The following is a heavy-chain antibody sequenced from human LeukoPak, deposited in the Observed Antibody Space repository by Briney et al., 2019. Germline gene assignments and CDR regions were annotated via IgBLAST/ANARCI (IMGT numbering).Heavy chain of an antibody. CDR1: GFTFSSYW. D-gene: IGHD3-16*01. CDR2: IKQDGSEK. J-gene: IGHJ6*02. CDR3: ARGSRPYDYYYYGMDV. V-gene: IGHV3-7*01. Sequence: PGGSLRLSCAASGFTFSSYWMSWVRQAPGKGLEWVANIKQDGSEKYCVDSVKGRFTISRDNANNSLYLQMNSLRAEDTAVYYCARGSRPYDYYYYGMDVWGQGTTVTVSS.